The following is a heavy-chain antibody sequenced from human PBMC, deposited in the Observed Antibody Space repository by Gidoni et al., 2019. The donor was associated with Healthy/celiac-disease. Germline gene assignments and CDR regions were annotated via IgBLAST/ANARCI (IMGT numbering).Heavy chain of an antibody. V-gene: IGHV4-59*01. Sequence: QVQLQESGPGLVKPSETLSLTCTVSAGPISSYYWSWIRQPPGKGLEWIGYIYYSGSTNYNPSLKSRVTISVDTSKNQFSLKLSSVTAADTAVYYCARVGQWLPESDGGWFDPWGQGTLVTVSS. CDR1: AGPISSYY. D-gene: IGHD6-19*01. CDR2: IYYSGST. CDR3: ARVGQWLPESDGGWFDP. J-gene: IGHJ5*02.